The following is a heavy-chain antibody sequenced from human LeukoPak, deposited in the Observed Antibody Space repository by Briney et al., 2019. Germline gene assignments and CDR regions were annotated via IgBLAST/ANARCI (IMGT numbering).Heavy chain of an antibody. V-gene: IGHV4-59*08. CDR2: IDYTGTT. Sequence: PSETLSLTSTVSGGSISSYSWSWIRQVPGMGLEYIGKIDYTGTTNYNPSLKSRVTISIDTSKNQFSLSLSSVTAADTAVYYCARNRNSAVLTRMWFDPWGRGTLVTVSS. CDR1: GGSISSYS. J-gene: IGHJ5*02. CDR3: ARNRNSAVLTRMWFDP. D-gene: IGHD2-2*01.